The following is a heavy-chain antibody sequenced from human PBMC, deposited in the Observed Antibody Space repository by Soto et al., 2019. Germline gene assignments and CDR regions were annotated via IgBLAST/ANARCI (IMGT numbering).Heavy chain of an antibody. J-gene: IGHJ6*03. CDR2: IITFVGKA. CDR1: GGTLSSYS. V-gene: IGHV1-69*08. CDR3: ARVTGGHDSGGNYMDV. Sequence: QVQLVQSGPEVKKPGSSVKVSCKTSGGTLSSYSISWVRQAPGQGLEWVGRIITFVGKANVAQQFQGRVTITADRSTDTTYMELRRLTSEDPAVYYWARVTGGHDSGGNYMDVWGPGSTVTVSS. D-gene: IGHD5-12*01.